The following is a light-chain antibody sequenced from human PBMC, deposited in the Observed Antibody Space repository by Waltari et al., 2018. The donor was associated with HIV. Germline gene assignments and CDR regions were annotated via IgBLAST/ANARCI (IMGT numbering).Light chain of an antibody. V-gene: IGKV1-39*01. CDR3: QQSHSPPWT. J-gene: IGKJ1*01. Sequence: DIQMTQSPSSLSASVGDRVTITCRSSQNINFYLSWYQQKPGRAPNLLIHTAASLQTGVPSRFSGSGSGTDCTLTISSLQLEDYATYYCQQSHSPPWTFGQGTKVDIK. CDR1: QNINFY. CDR2: TAA.